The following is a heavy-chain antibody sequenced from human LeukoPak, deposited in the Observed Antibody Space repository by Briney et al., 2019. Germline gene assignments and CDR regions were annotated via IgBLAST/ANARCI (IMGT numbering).Heavy chain of an antibody. J-gene: IGHJ4*02. CDR2: IYYTGSA. CDR3: ASAGNPHYFDF. CDR1: GVSISSHY. V-gene: IGHV4-59*11. Sequence: SETLSLTCTVSGVSISSHYWSWIRQSPGKRLEWIGNIYYTGSANYNPSLQSRVAISIDTSKNQFSLTLNSVTAADAAVYYCASAGNPHYFDFWGQGPLVTVSS.